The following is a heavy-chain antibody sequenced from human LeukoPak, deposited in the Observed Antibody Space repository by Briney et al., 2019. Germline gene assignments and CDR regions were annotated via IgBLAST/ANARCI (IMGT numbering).Heavy chain of an antibody. D-gene: IGHD2-2*01. V-gene: IGHV1-18*01. CDR1: GYTFTSYG. J-gene: IGHJ4*02. Sequence: GASVKVSCKASGYTFTSYGISWVRQAPGQGLEWMGWISAYNGNTNYAQKLQGRVTMTTDTSTSTAYMELRSLRSDDTAVYYCARDQRRTLRDGDCSSTSCPPGYWGQGTLVTVSS. CDR2: ISAYNGNT. CDR3: ARDQRRTLRDGDCSSTSCPPGY.